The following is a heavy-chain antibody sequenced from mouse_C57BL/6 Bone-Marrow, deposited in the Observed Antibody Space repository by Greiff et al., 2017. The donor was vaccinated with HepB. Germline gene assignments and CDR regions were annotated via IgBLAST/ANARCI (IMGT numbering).Heavy chain of an antibody. D-gene: IGHD2-4*01. CDR3: ARGGIYYDYAAWFAY. CDR2: ISDGGSYT. J-gene: IGHJ3*01. Sequence: EVQLQQSGGGLVKPGGSLKLSCAASGFTFSSYAMSWVRQTPEKRLEWVATISDGGSYTYYPDNVKGRFTISRDNAKNNLYLQMSHLKSEDTAMYYCARGGIYYDYAAWFAYWGQGTLVTVSA. V-gene: IGHV5-4*01. CDR1: GFTFSSYA.